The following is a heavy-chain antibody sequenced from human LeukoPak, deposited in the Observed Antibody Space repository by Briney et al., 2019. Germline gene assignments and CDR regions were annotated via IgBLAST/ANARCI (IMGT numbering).Heavy chain of an antibody. J-gene: IGHJ4*02. CDR2: IYSDRNT. CDR3: ARVWELSFDN. V-gene: IGHV3-53*01. Sequence: GGSLRLSCAASGFAVSSNHMSWVRQAPGKGLEWVSVIYSDRNTYYYADSVKGRFTISRDSSKSTVYLQMNSLSAEDTAVYYCARVWELSFDNWGQGTQVTVSS. CDR1: GFAVSSNH. D-gene: IGHD1-26*01.